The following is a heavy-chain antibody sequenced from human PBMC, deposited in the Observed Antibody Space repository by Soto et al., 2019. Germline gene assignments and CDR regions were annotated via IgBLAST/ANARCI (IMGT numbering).Heavy chain of an antibody. D-gene: IGHD3-10*01. J-gene: IGHJ4*02. CDR3: VRLAIRYYFDS. Sequence: XXTLSLPYTVSGVSISNPSFYWGSIRQPPGKGLEWIGSIYFSGNTYYNPSLKSRVTISGDTSKNQFSLELTPATAADTAMYYCVRLAIRYYFDSWGQGTLVTVSS. CDR1: GVSISNPSFY. CDR2: IYFSGNT. V-gene: IGHV4-39*01.